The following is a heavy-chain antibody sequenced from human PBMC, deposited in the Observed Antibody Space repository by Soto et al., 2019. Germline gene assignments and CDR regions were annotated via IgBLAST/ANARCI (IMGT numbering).Heavy chain of an antibody. CDR1: GGSISSSSYY. Sequence: QLQLQESGPGLVKPSEALSLTCSVSGGSISSSSYYWGWIRQPPGKGLEWIGSIYYSGSTYYNPSLQSRVPISIDKSKNQFSLKLSSLTAADTAVYYCARLEGLATISYYFDFWGQGTLVTVSS. J-gene: IGHJ4*02. CDR2: IYYSGST. D-gene: IGHD3-9*01. CDR3: ARLEGLATISYYFDF. V-gene: IGHV4-39*01.